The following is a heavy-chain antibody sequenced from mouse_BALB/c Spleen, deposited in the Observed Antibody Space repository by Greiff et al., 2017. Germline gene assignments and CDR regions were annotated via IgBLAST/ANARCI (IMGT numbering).Heavy chain of an antibody. CDR1: GYSITSDYA. Sequence: DVQLQESGPGLVKPSQSLSLTCTVTGYSITSDYAWNWIRQFPGNKLEWMGYISYSGSTSYNPSLKSRISITRDTSKNQFFLQLNSVTTEDTATYYCAREYGNYVGYFDVWGAGTTVTVSS. CDR2: ISYSGST. CDR3: AREYGNYVGYFDV. D-gene: IGHD2-10*02. V-gene: IGHV3-2*02. J-gene: IGHJ1*01.